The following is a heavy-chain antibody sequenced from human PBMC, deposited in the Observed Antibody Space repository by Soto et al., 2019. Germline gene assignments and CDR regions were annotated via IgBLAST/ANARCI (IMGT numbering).Heavy chain of an antibody. CDR2: IYYSGST. V-gene: IGHV4-39*01. CDR3: ARHQTHSSSYVDP. Sequence: QLQLQESGPGLVKPSETLSLTCTVSGGSISSSSYYWGWIRQPPGKGLEWIGSIYYSGSTYYNPSRKSRVTISVDTSKNQFSLKLSSVTAADTAVYYCARHQTHSSSYVDPWGQGTLVTVSS. D-gene: IGHD6-13*01. CDR1: GGSISSSSYY. J-gene: IGHJ5*02.